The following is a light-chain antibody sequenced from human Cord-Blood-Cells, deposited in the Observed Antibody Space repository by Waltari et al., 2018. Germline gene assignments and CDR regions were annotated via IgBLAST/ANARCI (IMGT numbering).Light chain of an antibody. CDR1: SSDLGGYNY. Sequence: QSALTQPRSVSGSPGQSVTISCTGTSSDLGGYNYVSWYQQHPGQAPKLLIYDVSKRPSGVPDRFSGSKSGNTASLTISGLQAEDEADYYCCSYAGSYVVFGGGTKLTVL. J-gene: IGLJ2*01. CDR2: DVS. CDR3: CSYAGSYVV. V-gene: IGLV2-11*01.